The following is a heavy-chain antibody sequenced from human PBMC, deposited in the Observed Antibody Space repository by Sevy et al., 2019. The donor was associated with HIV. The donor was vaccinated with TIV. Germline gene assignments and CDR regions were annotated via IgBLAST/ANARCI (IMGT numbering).Heavy chain of an antibody. J-gene: IGHJ5*02. V-gene: IGHV4-39*01. CDR3: ARLASRLRDNWSDP. CDR1: GGSIRTSSYY. CDR2: SFYSGTT. Sequence: SETLSLTCTVSGGSIRTSSYYWGWIRQPPGKGLEWIGNSFYSGTTYYNPSLKSRVTISVDTSKNQFSLKLSSVTAADTAVYYCARLASRLRDNWSDPWGKGTLVTVSS. D-gene: IGHD3-16*01.